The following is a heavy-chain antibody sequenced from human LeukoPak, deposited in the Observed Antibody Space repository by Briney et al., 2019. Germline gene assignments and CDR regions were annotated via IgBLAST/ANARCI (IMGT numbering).Heavy chain of an antibody. J-gene: IGHJ4*02. CDR1: GFTFSSYA. CDR3: AGGTYCSSTSCYVHFDL. V-gene: IGHV3-23*01. D-gene: IGHD2-2*01. CDR2: ISGSGGST. Sequence: GGSLRLSCAASGFTFSSYAMSWVRQAPGKGLEWVSAISGSGGSTYYADSVKGRFTISRDNSNNTLYLQMNSLRDDDTAVYYCAGGTYCSSTSCYVHFDLWGQGTLVTVSS.